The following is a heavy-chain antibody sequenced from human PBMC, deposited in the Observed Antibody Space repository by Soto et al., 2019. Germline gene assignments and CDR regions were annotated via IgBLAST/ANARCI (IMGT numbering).Heavy chain of an antibody. J-gene: IGHJ4*02. CDR3: ARGCYDFWSGYFRVDKMYYFDY. D-gene: IGHD3-3*01. Sequence: SETLSLTCAVYGGSFSGYYWSWIRQPPGKGLEWIGEINHSGSTNYNPSLKSRVTISVDTSKNQFSLKLSSVTAADTAVYYCARGCYDFWSGYFRVDKMYYFDYWGQGTLVTVSS. V-gene: IGHV4-34*01. CDR1: GGSFSGYY. CDR2: INHSGST.